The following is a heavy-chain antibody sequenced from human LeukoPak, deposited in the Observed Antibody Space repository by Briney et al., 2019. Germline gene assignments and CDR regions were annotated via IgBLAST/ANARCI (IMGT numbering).Heavy chain of an antibody. CDR2: FYHSGGT. CDR1: GGSISSYY. Sequence: SETLSLTCTVSGGSISSYYLSWMRQLPGKGLEWIGYFYHSGGTNYNPSLQGRVTMSIGTSKNQFSLKLTSVTAADTAVYYCARSLSSSRFSLWKYWGQGTLVTVSS. J-gene: IGHJ4*02. CDR3: ARSLSSSRFSLWKY. D-gene: IGHD6-13*01. V-gene: IGHV4-59*01.